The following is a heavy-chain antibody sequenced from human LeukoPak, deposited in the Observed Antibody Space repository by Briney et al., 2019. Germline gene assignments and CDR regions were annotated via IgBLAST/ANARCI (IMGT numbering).Heavy chain of an antibody. CDR3: AKAHQKGLLWFGEAYFDY. CDR1: GFTFSSYG. CDR2: IRYDGSNK. Sequence: PGGSLRLSCAVSGFTFSSYGMHWVRQAPGKGLEWVAFIRYDGSNKYYADSVKGRFNISRDNSKNTLYLQMNSLRAEDTAVYYCAKAHQKGLLWFGEAYFDYWGQGTLVTVSS. D-gene: IGHD3-10*01. J-gene: IGHJ4*02. V-gene: IGHV3-30*02.